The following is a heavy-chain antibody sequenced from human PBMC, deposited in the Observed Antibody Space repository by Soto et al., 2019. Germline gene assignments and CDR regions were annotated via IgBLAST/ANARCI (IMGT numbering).Heavy chain of an antibody. Sequence: PGGSLRLSCAASGFTFSSYAMHWVRQAPGKGLEWVAVISYDGSNKYYADSVKGRFTVSRDNSKNTLYLQMNSLRAEDTAVYYCARVSPAAAGTFYYCYYGMDVWGQGTTVTVSS. V-gene: IGHV3-30-3*01. CDR1: GFTFSSYA. CDR3: ARVSPAAAGTFYYCYYGMDV. CDR2: ISYDGSNK. D-gene: IGHD6-13*01. J-gene: IGHJ6*02.